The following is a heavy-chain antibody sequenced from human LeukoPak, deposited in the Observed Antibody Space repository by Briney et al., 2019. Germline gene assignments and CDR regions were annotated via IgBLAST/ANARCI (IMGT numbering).Heavy chain of an antibody. CDR2: IRYDGSNK. J-gene: IGHJ3*02. CDR1: GFTFSSYG. D-gene: IGHD1-26*01. CDR3: AKDGGRSRRAFDI. V-gene: IGHV3-30*02. Sequence: GGSLRLSCAASGFTFSSYGMHWVRRAPGKGLEWVAFIRYDGSNKYYADSVKGRFTISRDNSKNTLYLQMNSLRAEDTAVYYCAKDGGRSRRAFDIWGQGTMVTVSS.